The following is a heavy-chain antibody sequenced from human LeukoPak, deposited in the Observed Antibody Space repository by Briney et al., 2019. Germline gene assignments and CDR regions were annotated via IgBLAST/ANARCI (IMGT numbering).Heavy chain of an antibody. Sequence: PGRSLRLSCAASGFTFSSYGMHWVPQAPGKGLEWVAVISYDGSNKYYADSVKGRFTFSRDNSKNTLYLQMNSLRAEDTAVYYCAKSAGTSSVRGYFDYWGQGTLVTVSS. D-gene: IGHD2-2*01. V-gene: IGHV3-30*18. CDR1: GFTFSSYG. J-gene: IGHJ4*02. CDR3: AKSAGTSSVRGYFDY. CDR2: ISYDGSNK.